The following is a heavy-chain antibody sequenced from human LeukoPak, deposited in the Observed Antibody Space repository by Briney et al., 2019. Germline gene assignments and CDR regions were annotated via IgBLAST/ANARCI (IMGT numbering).Heavy chain of an antibody. V-gene: IGHV3-30*18. D-gene: IGHD6-13*01. Sequence: QPGGSLRLSCAASGFTFSSSGMHWVRQAPGKGLEWVAVISYDGSDKYYADSGKGRFTISRDNSKNTLYLQMNSLRAEDTAVYYCAKDRSASWSFDYWGQGTLVTVSS. J-gene: IGHJ4*02. CDR2: ISYDGSDK. CDR1: GFTFSSSG. CDR3: AKDRSASWSFDY.